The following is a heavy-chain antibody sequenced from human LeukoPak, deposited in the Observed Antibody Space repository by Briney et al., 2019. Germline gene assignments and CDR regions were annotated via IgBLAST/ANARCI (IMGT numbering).Heavy chain of an antibody. J-gene: IGHJ5*02. CDR1: GGSISSYY. CDR2: IYDSGST. V-gene: IGHV4-59*01. CDR3: ARDRYCTGGTCYSGRFDP. Sequence: SETLSLTCTVSGGSISSYYWSWIRQPPGKGLEWVGYIYDSGSTNYNPSLKSRVTISLETSKNQFSLKLSSVTAADTAVYYCARDRYCTGGTCYSGRFDPWGQGILVTVAS. D-gene: IGHD2-15*01.